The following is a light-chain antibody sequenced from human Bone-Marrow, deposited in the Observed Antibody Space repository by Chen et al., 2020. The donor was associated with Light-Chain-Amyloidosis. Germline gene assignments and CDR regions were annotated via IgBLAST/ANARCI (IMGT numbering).Light chain of an antibody. Sequence: EIVLTQSPGTLSLSPGEGANLSCRASQTISSNYLTWYQQKFGQAPRLLIYGSSSRATGIPDRFTGSGSGTDFTLTINRLGPEDFAMDYCQQDGTSPLTFGGGTKVEIK. CDR2: GSS. CDR1: QTISSNY. J-gene: IGKJ4*01. V-gene: IGKV3-20*01. CDR3: QQDGTSPLT.